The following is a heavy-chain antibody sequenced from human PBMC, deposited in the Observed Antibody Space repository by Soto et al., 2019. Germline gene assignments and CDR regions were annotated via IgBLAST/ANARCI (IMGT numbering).Heavy chain of an antibody. CDR1: GGYIGGGGDY. J-gene: IGHJ6*02. D-gene: IGHD3-3*01. Sequence: SETLSLTCTVSGGYIGGGGDYWSWIRQHPGKGLEWIGYIYYSGSTYYNPSLKSRVTISVDTSKNQFSLKLSSVTAADTAVYYCARSQVLPGELRFLEWLSPLYYGMDVWGQGTTVTVSS. V-gene: IGHV4-31*03. CDR3: ARSQVLPGELRFLEWLSPLYYGMDV. CDR2: IYYSGST.